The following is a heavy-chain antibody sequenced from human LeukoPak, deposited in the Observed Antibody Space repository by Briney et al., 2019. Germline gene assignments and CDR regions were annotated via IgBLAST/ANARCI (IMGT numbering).Heavy chain of an antibody. Sequence: GAPVKVSCKGSGYTLTSHGISWGGHGPGQGPEWKGWISAYKGNTNYAQKLQGRVTMTTDTSTSTAYMELRSLRSDDTAVYYCARDLSHCSSTSCPSDYYYYYMDVWGKGTTVTVSS. J-gene: IGHJ6*03. D-gene: IGHD2-2*01. CDR3: ARDLSHCSSTSCPSDYYYYYMDV. CDR2: ISAYKGNT. V-gene: IGHV1-18*01. CDR1: GYTLTSHG.